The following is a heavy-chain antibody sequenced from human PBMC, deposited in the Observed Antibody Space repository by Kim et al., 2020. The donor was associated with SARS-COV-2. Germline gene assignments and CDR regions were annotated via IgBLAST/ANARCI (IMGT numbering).Heavy chain of an antibody. V-gene: IGHV4-34*01. CDR3: ARGRVFDY. J-gene: IGHJ4*02. CDR2: INHSGST. CDR1: GGSFSGYY. Sequence: SETLSLTCAVYGGSFSGYYWSWIRQPTGTGLEWIGEINHSGSTNYNPSLKSRVTISVDTSKNQFSLKLSSVTAADTAVYYCARGRVFDYWGQGTLVTVSS.